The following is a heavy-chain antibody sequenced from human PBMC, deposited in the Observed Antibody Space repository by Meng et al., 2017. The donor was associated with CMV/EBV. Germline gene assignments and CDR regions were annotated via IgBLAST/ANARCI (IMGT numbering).Heavy chain of an antibody. CDR3: ARVNSSSFGYYYYGMDV. J-gene: IGHJ6*02. Sequence: SVKVSCKASGGTFSSYAISWVRQAPGQGLEWMGGIIPIFGTANYAQKFQGRVTITTDESTSTAYMELSSLRSEDTAVYYCARVNSSSFGYYYYGMDVWGQETTVTVSS. D-gene: IGHD6-6*01. CDR2: IIPIFGTA. CDR1: GGTFSSYA. V-gene: IGHV1-69*05.